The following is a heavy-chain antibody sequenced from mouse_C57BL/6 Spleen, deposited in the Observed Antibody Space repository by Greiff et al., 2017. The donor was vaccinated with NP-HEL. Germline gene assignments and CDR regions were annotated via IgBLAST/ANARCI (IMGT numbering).Heavy chain of an antibody. Sequence: VQLKESGPELVKPGASVKISCKASGYSFTGYYMHWVKQSHGNILDWIGYIYPYNGVSSYNQKFKGKATLTVDKSSSTAYMELRSLTSEDSAVYYCARRDYYGSSDWYFDVWGTGTTVTVSS. V-gene: IGHV1-31*01. D-gene: IGHD1-1*01. CDR2: IYPYNGVS. J-gene: IGHJ1*03. CDR1: GYSFTGYY. CDR3: ARRDYYGSSDWYFDV.